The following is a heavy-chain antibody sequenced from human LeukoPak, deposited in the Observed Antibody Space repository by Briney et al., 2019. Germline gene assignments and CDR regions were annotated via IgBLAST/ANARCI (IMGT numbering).Heavy chain of an antibody. CDR3: AKGTHYYDSSGYWGAFDI. J-gene: IGHJ3*02. CDR1: GLTFSSND. D-gene: IGHD3-22*01. Sequence: GGSLRLSCAASGLTFSSNDIHWVRQAPGKGLEWVVVISYDGGNKYYADSVKGRFAISRDNSKNTLYLQMNSLRAEDTAVYYCAKGTHYYDSSGYWGAFDIWGQGTMVTVSS. CDR2: ISYDGGNK. V-gene: IGHV3-30*18.